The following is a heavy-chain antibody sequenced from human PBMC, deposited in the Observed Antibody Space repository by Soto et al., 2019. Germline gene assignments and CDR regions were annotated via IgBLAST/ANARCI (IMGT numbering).Heavy chain of an antibody. CDR2: IYYSGST. V-gene: IGHV4-59*01. CDR1: GGSISSYY. J-gene: IGHJ4*02. CDR3: AREENTNFDY. Sequence: SETLSLTCTVSGGSISSYYWSWIRQPPGKGLEWIGYIYYSGSTNYNPSLKSRVTISVDTSKNQFSLKLSSVTAADTTAYYCAREENTNFDYWGQGTLVTVSS. D-gene: IGHD3-3*01.